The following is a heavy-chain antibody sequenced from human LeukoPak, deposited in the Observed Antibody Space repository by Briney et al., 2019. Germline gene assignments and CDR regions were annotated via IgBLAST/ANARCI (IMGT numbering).Heavy chain of an antibody. D-gene: IGHD3-10*01. V-gene: IGHV1-2*02. CDR3: ARGITMVRGVSGPNWFDP. CDR1: GYTFTGYY. CDR2: INPNSGGT. J-gene: IGHJ5*02. Sequence: GASVKVSCKASGYTFTGYYMHWVRQAPGQGLEWMGWINPNSGGTNYAQKFQGRVTMTRDTSISTAYMELSRLRSDDTAVYYCARGITMVRGVSGPNWFDPWGQGTLVTVSS.